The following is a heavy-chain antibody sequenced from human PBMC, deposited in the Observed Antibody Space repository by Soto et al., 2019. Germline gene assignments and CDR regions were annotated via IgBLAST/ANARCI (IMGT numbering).Heavy chain of an antibody. J-gene: IGHJ6*02. CDR1: GFTVSSNY. D-gene: IGHD3-22*01. CDR2: IYSGGST. V-gene: IGHV3-53*01. Sequence: GGSLRLSCAASGFTVSSNYMNWVRQAPGKGLEWVSVIYSGGSTYYADSVKGRFTISRDNSKNTLYLHMNSLRAEDTAVYYCARRGNFYDSSGYYYLYGMDVWGQGTTVTVSS. CDR3: ARRGNFYDSSGYYYLYGMDV.